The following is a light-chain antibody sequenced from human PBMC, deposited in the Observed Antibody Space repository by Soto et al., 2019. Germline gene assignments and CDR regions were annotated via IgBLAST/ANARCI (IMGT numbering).Light chain of an antibody. CDR3: GTWDTSLTVVV. CDR1: SSDIGNNY. J-gene: IGLJ2*01. Sequence: QSVLTQPPSVSAAPGQKVTISCSGTSSDIGNNYVSWYQQFPGTAPKLLIYDNNQRPSGIPDRFSGSKSGTSATLAITGLQTGDEADYYCGTWDTSLTVVVFGGGTKLT. V-gene: IGLV1-51*01. CDR2: DNN.